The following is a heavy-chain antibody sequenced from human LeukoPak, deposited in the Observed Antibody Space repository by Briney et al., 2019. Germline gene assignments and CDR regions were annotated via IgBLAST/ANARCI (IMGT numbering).Heavy chain of an antibody. D-gene: IGHD6-13*01. CDR2: ISYDGSNK. J-gene: IGHJ4*02. CDR3: AKDKDSSHFDY. Sequence: PGGSLRLSCAASGFTFSSYGMHWVRQAPGKGLEWVAVISYDGSNKYYADSVKGRFTISRDNSKNTLYLQMNSLRAGDTAVYYCAKDKDSSHFDYWGQGTLVTVSS. CDR1: GFTFSSYG. V-gene: IGHV3-30*18.